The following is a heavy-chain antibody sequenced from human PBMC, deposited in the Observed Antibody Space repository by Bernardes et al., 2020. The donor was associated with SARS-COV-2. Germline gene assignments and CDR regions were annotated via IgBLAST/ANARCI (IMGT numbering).Heavy chain of an antibody. Sequence: SGPTLVKLTQTLTLTCTFSGFSLTTSGVGVGWIRQPPGKSLEWLAIIYWDDDKRYSPSLKSRLTITKDTSKNQVVLAMTNMDPVDTATYYCAHLYYYGSGTYLDYWGQGILVTVSS. CDR1: GFSLTTSGVG. D-gene: IGHD3-10*01. J-gene: IGHJ4*02. CDR2: IYWDDDK. CDR3: AHLYYYGSGTYLDY. V-gene: IGHV2-5*02.